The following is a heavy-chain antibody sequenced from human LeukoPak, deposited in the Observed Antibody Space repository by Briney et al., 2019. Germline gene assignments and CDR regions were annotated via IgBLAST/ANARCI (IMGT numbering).Heavy chain of an antibody. V-gene: IGHV4-34*01. CDR2: INHSGST. J-gene: IGHJ4*02. Sequence: SETLSLTCAVYGGSFSGYYWSWIRQPPGKGLEGIGEINHSGSTNYNPSLKSRVTISVDTSKNQFSLKLSSVTAADTAVYYCARGGRLGGRFDYSGQGTLVTVSS. D-gene: IGHD2-15*01. CDR3: ARGGRLGGRFDY. CDR1: GGSFSGYY.